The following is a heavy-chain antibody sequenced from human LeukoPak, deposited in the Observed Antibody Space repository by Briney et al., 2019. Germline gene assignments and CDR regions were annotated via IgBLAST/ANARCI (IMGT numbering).Heavy chain of an antibody. CDR3: ARSRYSTSSGGFDY. D-gene: IGHD6-6*01. V-gene: IGHV3-74*01. CDR2: INSDGSNI. J-gene: IGHJ4*02. CDR1: GFTFRDFW. Sequence: GGSLRLSCAASGFTFRDFWLHRVRQAPGKGLVWVSRINSDGSNITYADSVKGRFTISRDNAKNTLYLQMNSLRGEGTAVYYCARSRYSTSSGGFDYWGQGILVTVSS.